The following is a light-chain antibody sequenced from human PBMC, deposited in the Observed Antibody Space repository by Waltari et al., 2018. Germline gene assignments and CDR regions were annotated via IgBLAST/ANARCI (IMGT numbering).Light chain of an antibody. J-gene: IGLJ2*01. CDR3: ETWHSNSWI. CDR1: SGHSTYI. CDR2: LKGNGNY. V-gene: IGLV4-60*03. Sequence: QPVLTQSSSASASLGSSVTLTCTLSSGHSTYIIGWHQQQPGKAPRYLMKLKGNGNYNMGSGVPDRFSGSSSGADRFLTSANVQSEDEADYYCETWHSNSWIFGGGSKLTVL.